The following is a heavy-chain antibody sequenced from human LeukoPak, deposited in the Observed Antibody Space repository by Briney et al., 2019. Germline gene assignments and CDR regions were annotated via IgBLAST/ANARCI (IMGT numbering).Heavy chain of an antibody. CDR3: ARAGGYCSSTSCHRWRGWFDP. Sequence: SETLSLTCAVYGGSFSGYYWSWIRQPPGKGLEWIGEINHSGSTNYNPSLKSRVTISVDTSKNQFSLKLSSVTAADTAVYYCARAGGYCSSTSCHRWRGWFDPWGQGTLVTVSS. J-gene: IGHJ5*02. CDR1: GGSFSGYY. D-gene: IGHD2-2*02. V-gene: IGHV4-34*01. CDR2: INHSGST.